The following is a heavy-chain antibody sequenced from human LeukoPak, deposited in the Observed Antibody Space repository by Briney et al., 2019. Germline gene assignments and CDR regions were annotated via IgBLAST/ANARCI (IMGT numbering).Heavy chain of an antibody. J-gene: IGHJ4*02. D-gene: IGHD6-19*01. CDR2: IYYSGST. Sequence: PSETLSLTCTVSGGSISSSSYYWGWIRQPPGKGLEWIGSIYYSGSTYYNPSLKSRVTISVDTSKNQFSLKLSSVTAADTAVYYCARRKTWRNSGGKSIAVALDYWGQGTLVTVSS. CDR1: GGSISSSSYY. CDR3: ARRKTWRNSGGKSIAVALDY. V-gene: IGHV4-39*07.